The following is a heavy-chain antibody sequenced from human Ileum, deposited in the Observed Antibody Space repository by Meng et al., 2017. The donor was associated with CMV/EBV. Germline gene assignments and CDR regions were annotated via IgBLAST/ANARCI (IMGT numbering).Heavy chain of an antibody. CDR2: TKNKPNSYTT. CDR1: FSFSDHY. J-gene: IGHJ2*01. CDR3: TREALNWEVPPWYFDL. Sequence: FSFSDHYMDWVRQAPGKGLEWVGRTKNKPNSYTTEYAASVKGRFTISRDDSEKLVYLQMNSLKIEDSAVYYCTREALNWEVPPWYFDLWGRGTLVTVSS. V-gene: IGHV3-72*01. D-gene: IGHD7-27*01.